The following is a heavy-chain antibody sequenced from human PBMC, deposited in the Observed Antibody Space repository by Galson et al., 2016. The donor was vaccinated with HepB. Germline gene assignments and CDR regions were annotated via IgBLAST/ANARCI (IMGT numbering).Heavy chain of an antibody. D-gene: IGHD5-24*01. V-gene: IGHV3-33*01. CDR2: AWFDESDK. Sequence: SLRLSCAASGFTFTKYAMHWVRQAPGKGLEWVAVAWFDESDKHYGDALKGRFTISRDNYKNTAYLHMNSLRAGDTAVYYCARDPGRDGGMDVWGQGTMVTVSS. CDR1: GFTFTKYA. J-gene: IGHJ6*02. CDR3: ARDPGRDGGMDV.